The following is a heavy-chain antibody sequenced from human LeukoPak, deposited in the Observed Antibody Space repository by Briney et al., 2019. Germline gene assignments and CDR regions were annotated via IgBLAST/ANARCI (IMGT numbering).Heavy chain of an antibody. J-gene: IGHJ6*03. CDR2: ISSSSSYI. Sequence: GGSLRLSCAASGFTFSSYSMNWVRQAPGKGLEWVSSISSSSSYIYYADSVKGRFTISRDNAKNSLYLQMNSLRAEDTAVYYCARDESSPEWLYYYYMDVWGKGTTVTVSS. V-gene: IGHV3-21*01. CDR3: ARDESSPEWLYYYYMDV. D-gene: IGHD3-3*01. CDR1: GFTFSSYS.